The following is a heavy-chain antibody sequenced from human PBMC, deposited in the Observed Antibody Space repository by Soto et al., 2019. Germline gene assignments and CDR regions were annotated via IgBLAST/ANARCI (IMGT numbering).Heavy chain of an antibody. CDR3: AKGGYSYGDAFDS. Sequence: LRLSCAASGFTFSKFVMTWVRQAPGKGLEWVSAINDRGESAFYADSVKGRCTISRDNSKNTVFLQMNSLRAEDTAEYYCAKGGYSYGDAFDSWGQGARVTVSS. CDR1: GFTFSKFV. CDR2: INDRGESA. J-gene: IGHJ4*02. V-gene: IGHV3-23*01. D-gene: IGHD5-18*01.